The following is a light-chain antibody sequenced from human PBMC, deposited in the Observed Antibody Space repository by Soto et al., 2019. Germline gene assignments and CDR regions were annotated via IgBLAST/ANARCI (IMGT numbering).Light chain of an antibody. J-gene: IGLJ3*02. Sequence: QSALTQPASVSGSPGQSITISCTGTSSDVGGFNYVSWYQHHPGKAPKVMIYEVSHRPSGISNRFSGSKSGNTASLTISGLQAEDEADYYCTSFTSSTTFWVFGGGTKLTVL. CDR1: SSDVGGFNY. CDR2: EVS. V-gene: IGLV2-14*01. CDR3: TSFTSSTTFWV.